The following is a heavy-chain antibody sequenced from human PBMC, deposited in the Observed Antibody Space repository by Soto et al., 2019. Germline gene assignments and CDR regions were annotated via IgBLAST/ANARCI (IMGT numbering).Heavy chain of an antibody. CDR2: ISGSGGST. D-gene: IGHD2-2*01. CDR1: GFTFSSYA. CDR3: AKDSPPTDCSSTSCPAEPVWIFDY. V-gene: IGHV3-23*01. J-gene: IGHJ4*02. Sequence: GGSLRLSCAASGFTFSSYAMSWVRQAPGKGLEWVSAISGSGGSTYYADSVKGRFTISRDNSKNTLYLQMNSLRAEDTAVYYCAKDSPPTDCSSTSCPAEPVWIFDYWGQGTLVTVSS.